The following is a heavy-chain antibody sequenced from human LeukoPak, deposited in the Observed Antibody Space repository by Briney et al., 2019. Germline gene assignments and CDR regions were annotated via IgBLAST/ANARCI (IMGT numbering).Heavy chain of an antibody. J-gene: IGHJ5*02. CDR2: INPSGGST. Sequence: ASVKVSCKASGYTFTSYYMHWVRQAPGQGLEWMGIINPSGGSTSYAQKFQGRVTMTRDMSTSTVYMELSSLRSEDTAVYYCARAPGRYCSSTSCYTRWFDPWGQGTLVTVSS. V-gene: IGHV1-46*01. D-gene: IGHD2-2*02. CDR1: GYTFTSYY. CDR3: ARAPGRYCSSTSCYTRWFDP.